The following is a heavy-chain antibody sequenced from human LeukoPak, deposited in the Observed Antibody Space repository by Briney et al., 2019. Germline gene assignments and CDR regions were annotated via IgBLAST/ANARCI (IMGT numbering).Heavy chain of an antibody. CDR1: GFTFDDYA. CDR2: ISWNSGSI. CDR3: AKGEYSSSWYSYEYYFTT. J-gene: IGHJ4*02. Sequence: GGSLRLSCAASGFTFDDYAMHWVRQAPGKGLEWVSGISWNSGSIGYADSVKGRFTISRDNAKNSLYLQMNSLRAEDTALYYCAKGEYSSSWYSYEYYFTTGAREPWSPSPQ. V-gene: IGHV3-9*01. D-gene: IGHD6-13*01.